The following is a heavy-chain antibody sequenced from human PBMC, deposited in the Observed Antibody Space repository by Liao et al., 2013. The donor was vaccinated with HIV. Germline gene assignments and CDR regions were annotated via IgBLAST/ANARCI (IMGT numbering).Heavy chain of an antibody. V-gene: IGHV4-30-2*01. J-gene: IGHJ4*02. CDR3: ARGSSTWYVTFDY. CDR2: ISPGGDT. Sequence: QLQLQESGSGLVKPSQTLTLTCAVSGGSISSGDYSWNWVRQTPGEGLEWIGFISPGGDTYYNPSLEGRVTISADRSKNQFSLNLSSVNAADTAVYFCARGSSTWYVTFDYWGQGTLVTVSS. D-gene: IGHD6-13*01. CDR1: GGSISSGDYS.